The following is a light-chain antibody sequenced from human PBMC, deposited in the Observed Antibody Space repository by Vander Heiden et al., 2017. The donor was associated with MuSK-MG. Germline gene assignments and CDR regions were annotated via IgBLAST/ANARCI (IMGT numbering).Light chain of an antibody. CDR3: QRNYNAHQSIFT. CDR1: QGISSY. CDR2: SAS. Sequence: DIQLTQSPSSLSASVGDRVTSTCRVSQGISSYLNWYRQKPGKVPKLLIYSASNLQSGGPYRFSGSGYGKDCTLTISSLQPEEVATYYGQRNYNAHQSIFTFGHGTKVDIK. V-gene: IGKV1-27*01. J-gene: IGKJ3*01.